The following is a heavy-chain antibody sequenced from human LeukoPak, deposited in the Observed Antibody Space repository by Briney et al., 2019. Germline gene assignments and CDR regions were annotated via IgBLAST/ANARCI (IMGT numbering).Heavy chain of an antibody. D-gene: IGHD5/OR15-5a*01. J-gene: IGHJ6*03. CDR2: ISGSGGST. Sequence: GGTLRLSCAASGFTFSSYGMSWLRQAPGKGLEWVSAISGSGGSTYYADSVKGRFTISRDHSKNTLYLQMNSLRAEDTAVYYCAKDTVKVSTISRVPHYTDVWGKGTAVTISS. CDR1: GFTFSSYG. CDR3: AKDTVKVSTISRVPHYTDV. V-gene: IGHV3-23*01.